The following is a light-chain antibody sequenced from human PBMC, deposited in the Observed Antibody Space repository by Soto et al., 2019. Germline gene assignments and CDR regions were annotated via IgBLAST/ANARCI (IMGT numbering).Light chain of an antibody. V-gene: IGLV2-14*01. J-gene: IGLJ3*02. CDR3: ASYVRGNTVL. CDR2: EVN. CDR1: SRDVGAYDY. Sequence: QSVLTQPASVSGSPGQSITISFTGTSRDVGAYDYVCWYQQHPGKVPKLLIYEVNYRPSGISSRFSGSKSGNTASLTISGLQAEDEADYYCASYVRGNTVLFGGGTKVTVL.